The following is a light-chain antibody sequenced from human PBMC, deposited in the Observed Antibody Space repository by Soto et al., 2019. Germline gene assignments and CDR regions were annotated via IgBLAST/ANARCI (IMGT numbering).Light chain of an antibody. Sequence: VMTQSPITLSVSPGERATLSCRASQSVSSLLAWYQQKPGQAPRLLIYRASTRATGIPARFSGSGSGTEFTLTISSLQSEDFAVYYCQQYNNWPKTFGQGTKVDIK. CDR3: QQYNNWPKT. J-gene: IGKJ1*01. CDR1: QSVSSL. CDR2: RAS. V-gene: IGKV3-15*01.